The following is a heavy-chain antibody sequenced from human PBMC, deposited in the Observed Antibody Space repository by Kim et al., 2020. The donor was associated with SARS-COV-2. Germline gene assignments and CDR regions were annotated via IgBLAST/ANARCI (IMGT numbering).Heavy chain of an antibody. V-gene: IGHV3-9*01. CDR3: AKDWAGLNYYDSSGYPGYYFDS. CDR1: GFTFDDYA. Sequence: GGSLRLSCAASGFTFDDYAMHWVRQAPGKGLEWVSGISWNSGSIGYADSVKGRFTISRDNAKNSLYLQMNSLRAEDTALYYCAKDWAGLNYYDSSGYPGYYFDSWGQGTLVTVSS. D-gene: IGHD3-22*01. J-gene: IGHJ4*02. CDR2: ISWNSGSI.